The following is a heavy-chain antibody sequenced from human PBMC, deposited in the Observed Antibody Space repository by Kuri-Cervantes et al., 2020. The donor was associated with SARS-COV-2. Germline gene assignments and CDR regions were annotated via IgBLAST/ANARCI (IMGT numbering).Heavy chain of an antibody. J-gene: IGHJ5*02. CDR3: ARDVPLTPFDP. CDR1: GFTFSSYG. D-gene: IGHD6-6*01. V-gene: IGHV3-30*03. Sequence: GESLKISCAASGFTFSSYGMHWVRQAPGKGLEWVAVISYDGSNKYYADSVKGRFTISRDNSKNTLYLQMNSLRAEDTAVYYCARDVPLTPFDPWGQGTLVTVSS. CDR2: ISYDGSNK.